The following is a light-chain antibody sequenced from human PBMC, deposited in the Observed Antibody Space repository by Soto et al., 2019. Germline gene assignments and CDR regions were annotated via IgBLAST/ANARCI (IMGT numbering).Light chain of an antibody. CDR2: EVS. V-gene: IGLV2-8*01. Sequence: ALTQPPSASGSPGQSVTISCTGTSSDVGGYNYVSWYQQHPGKAPKLMIYEVSKRPSGVPDRFSGSKSGNTASLTVSGLQAEDEADYYCSSYAGSNRYVLGTGTKVTVL. J-gene: IGLJ1*01. CDR3: SSYAGSNRYV. CDR1: SSDVGGYNY.